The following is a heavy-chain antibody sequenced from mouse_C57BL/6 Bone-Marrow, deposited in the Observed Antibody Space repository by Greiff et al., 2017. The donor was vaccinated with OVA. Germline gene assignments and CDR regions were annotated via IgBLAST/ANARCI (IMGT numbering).Heavy chain of an antibody. V-gene: IGHV1-63*01. Sequence: QVQLKESGAELVRPGTSVKMSCKASGYTFTNYWIGWAKQRPGHGLEWIGDIYPGGGYTNYNEKFKGKATLTADKTSSTSYMQFSSLTSKDSAIYCCARSGGNPAWFAYWGQGTLVTVSA. CDR2: IYPGGGYT. CDR3: ARSGGNPAWFAY. J-gene: IGHJ3*01. D-gene: IGHD1-1*02. CDR1: GYTFTNYW.